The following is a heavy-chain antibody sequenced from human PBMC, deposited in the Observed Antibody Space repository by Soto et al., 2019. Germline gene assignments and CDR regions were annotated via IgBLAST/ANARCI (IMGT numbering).Heavy chain of an antibody. CDR3: ARDDARTGPYYYYGMDV. D-gene: IGHD1-1*01. CDR1: GGSISSYY. V-gene: IGHV4-4*07. Sequence: QVQLQESGPGLVKPSETLSLTCTVSGGSISSYYWSWIRQPAGKGLEWIGRIYTSGSTNYNPSLKSRVTMLVDTSKNQCSLELSAVAAADTAVYYCARDDARTGPYYYYGMDVWGQGTTVTVSS. CDR2: IYTSGST. J-gene: IGHJ6*02.